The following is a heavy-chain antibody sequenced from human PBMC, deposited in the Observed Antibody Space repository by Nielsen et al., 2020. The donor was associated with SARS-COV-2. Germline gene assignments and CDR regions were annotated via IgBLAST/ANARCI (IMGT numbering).Heavy chain of an antibody. Sequence: SETLSLTCIVSGGSISSYYWSWIRQPPGKGLEWIGYIYYSGSTNYNPSLKSRVTISVDTSKNQFSLKLSSVTAADTAVYYCARDRTMATPGYYGMDVWGQGTTVTVSS. CDR1: GGSISSYY. CDR3: ARDRTMATPGYYGMDV. J-gene: IGHJ6*02. V-gene: IGHV4-59*12. CDR2: IYYSGST. D-gene: IGHD4/OR15-4a*01.